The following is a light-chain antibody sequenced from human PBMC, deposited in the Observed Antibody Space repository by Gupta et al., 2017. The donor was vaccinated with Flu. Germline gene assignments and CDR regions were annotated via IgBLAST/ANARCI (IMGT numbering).Light chain of an antibody. CDR3: QSYDSSLSGAV. V-gene: IGLV1-40*01. J-gene: IGLJ3*02. Sequence: QSGLTQPPSVSGAPGQRLTISCTGSSSNIGAGYDVHWYQQLPGTAPKLLLYGNNHRPSGVPDRFAGSKSGTSASLAITGLQADDEAEYDCQSYDSSLSGAVFGGGTKLT. CDR1: SSNIGAGYD. CDR2: GNN.